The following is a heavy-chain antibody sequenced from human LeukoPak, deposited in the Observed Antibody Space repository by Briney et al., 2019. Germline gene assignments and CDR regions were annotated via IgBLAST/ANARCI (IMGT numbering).Heavy chain of an antibody. CDR3: ARDKLRFLEWLPMVRDHRVGYFGY. D-gene: IGHD3-3*01. CDR1: GYTFTSYG. J-gene: IGHJ4*02. V-gene: IGHV1-18*01. Sequence: GASVKVSCKASGYTFTSYGISWVRQAPGQGLEWMGWISAYNGNTNYAQKLQGRVTMTTDTSTSTAYMELRSLRSDDTAVYYCARDKLRFLEWLPMVRDHRVGYFGYWGQGTLVTVSS. CDR2: ISAYNGNT.